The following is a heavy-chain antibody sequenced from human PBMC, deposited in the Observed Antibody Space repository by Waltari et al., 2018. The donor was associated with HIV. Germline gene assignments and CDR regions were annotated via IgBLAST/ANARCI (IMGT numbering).Heavy chain of an antibody. CDR2: IRYDGSNK. Sequence: QVQLVESGGGVVQPGGSLRLSCAASGFTFRSYGMHWVRQAPGKGLEWVAFIRYDGSNKYYADSVKGRFTISRDNSKNTLYLQMNSLRAEDTAVYNCAKDGFYSDIVVVVAAFIDYWGQGTLVTVSS. D-gene: IGHD2-15*01. CDR1: GFTFRSYG. J-gene: IGHJ4*02. CDR3: AKDGFYSDIVVVVAAFIDY. V-gene: IGHV3-30*02.